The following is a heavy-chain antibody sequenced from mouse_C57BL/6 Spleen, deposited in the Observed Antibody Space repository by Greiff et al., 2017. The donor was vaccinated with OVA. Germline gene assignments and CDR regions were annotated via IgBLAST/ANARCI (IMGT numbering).Heavy chain of an antibody. CDR2: ISNGGGST. V-gene: IGHV5-12*01. J-gene: IGHJ2*01. CDR1: GFTFSDYY. CDR3: ARRGSNLGYFDY. Sequence: EVKLMESGGGLVQPGGSLKLSCAASGFTFSDYYMYWVRQTPEKRLEWVAYISNGGGSTYYPDTVKGRFTISRDNAKNTLYLQMSRLKSEDTAMYYCARRGSNLGYFDYWGQGTTLTVSS. D-gene: IGHD2-5*01.